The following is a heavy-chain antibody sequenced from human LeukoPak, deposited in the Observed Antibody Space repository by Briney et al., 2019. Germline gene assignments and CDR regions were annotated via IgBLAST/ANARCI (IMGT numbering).Heavy chain of an antibody. CDR1: GGSFSGYY. D-gene: IGHD5-18*01. Sequence: SETLSLTCAVYGGSFSGYYWSWIRQPPGKGLEWIGEINHSGSTNYNPSLKSRVTISVDTSKNQFSLKLSSVTAADTAVYYCASNSGYSCGLDYWGQGTLVTVSS. J-gene: IGHJ4*02. V-gene: IGHV4-34*01. CDR3: ASNSGYSCGLDY. CDR2: INHSGST.